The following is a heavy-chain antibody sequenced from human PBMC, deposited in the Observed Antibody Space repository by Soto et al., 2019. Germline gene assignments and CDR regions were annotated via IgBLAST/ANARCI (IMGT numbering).Heavy chain of an antibody. CDR3: ATSSNDSWSGPNNSFDP. CDR2: FDPEDGET. D-gene: IGHD3-3*01. V-gene: IGHV1-24*01. CDR1: GYTLTELS. J-gene: IGHJ5*02. Sequence: ASVKVSCKVSGYTLTELSMHWVRQAPGKGLEWMGGFDPEDGETIYAQKFQGRVTMTEDTSTDTAYMELSSLRSEDTAVYYCATSSNDSWSGPNNSFDPWGQGTLVTVSS.